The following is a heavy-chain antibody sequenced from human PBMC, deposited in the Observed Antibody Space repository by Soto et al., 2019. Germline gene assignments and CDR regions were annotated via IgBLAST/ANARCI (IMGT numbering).Heavy chain of an antibody. V-gene: IGHV3-30*18. D-gene: IGHD4-17*01. CDR3: AKDRLYYGDSVFPLDF. Sequence: SLRLSCAASGFTFRSYGMHWVRQAPGKGLEWVAFMSYDGSNKYYEDSVKGRFTISRDNSENMLYLEMITMRPEDTAVYYCAKDRLYYGDSVFPLDFWGQGTLVIVSS. CDR1: GFTFRSYG. CDR2: MSYDGSNK. J-gene: IGHJ4*02.